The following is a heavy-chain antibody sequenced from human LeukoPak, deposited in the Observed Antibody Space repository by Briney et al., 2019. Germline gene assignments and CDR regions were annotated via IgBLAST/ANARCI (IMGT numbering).Heavy chain of an antibody. Sequence: KPSETLSLTCTVSGGSINRYYWIWIRQLPGKGLEWIGYIHDTGSTKNNPSLRSRVTISVDPSKNQVSLKMRFVTAADTAVYYCGRSGYYDSSIDYWGQGTLVTVSS. J-gene: IGHJ4*02. CDR3: GRSGYYDSSIDY. D-gene: IGHD3-22*01. V-gene: IGHV4-59*01. CDR1: GGSINRYY. CDR2: IHDTGST.